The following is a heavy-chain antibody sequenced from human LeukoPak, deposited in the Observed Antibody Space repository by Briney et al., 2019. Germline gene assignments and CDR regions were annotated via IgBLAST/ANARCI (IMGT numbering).Heavy chain of an antibody. CDR2: IIPILGIA. CDR3: ARDLVSSGHIDY. Sequence: SVKVSCKASGYTFTGYYMHWVRQAPGQGLEWMGRIIPILGIANYAQKFQGRVTITADKSTSTAYMELSSLRSEDTAVYYCARDLVSSGHIDYWGQGTLVTVSS. CDR1: GYTFTGYY. J-gene: IGHJ4*02. D-gene: IGHD6-19*01. V-gene: IGHV1-69*04.